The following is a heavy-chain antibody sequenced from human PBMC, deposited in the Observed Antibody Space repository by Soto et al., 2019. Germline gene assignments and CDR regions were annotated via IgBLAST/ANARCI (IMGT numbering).Heavy chain of an antibody. CDR1: GSTFTSYS. Sequence: ASVKVSCKASGSTFTSYSMHCVRQAPGQGLEWMGIINPSSGRTSYAQNFQGRVTMTSDTSTSIVYMEMSSLKSEDTAVYYCARDHNFGFILYAMDVWGQGTTVTVSS. V-gene: IGHV1-46*01. D-gene: IGHD2-15*01. CDR3: ARDHNFGFILYAMDV. CDR2: INPSSGRT. J-gene: IGHJ6*02.